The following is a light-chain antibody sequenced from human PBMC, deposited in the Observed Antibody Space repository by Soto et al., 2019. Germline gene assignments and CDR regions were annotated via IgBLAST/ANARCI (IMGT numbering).Light chain of an antibody. CDR1: QTISSL. V-gene: IGKV1-39*01. J-gene: IGKJ1*01. CDR3: RQSYSSSRA. CDR2: LAS. Sequence: DIQMTQSPSSLSASIGDRVTITCRASQTISSLLNWYQQKPGKAPKLLIYLASSLQSGVTSRFSSSGSGTDFTLTISCLQPKDVATYYCRQSYSSSRAFGQGTKVDIK.